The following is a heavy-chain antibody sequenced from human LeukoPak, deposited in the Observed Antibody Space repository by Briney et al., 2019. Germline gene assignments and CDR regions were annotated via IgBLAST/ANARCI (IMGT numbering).Heavy chain of an antibody. Sequence: GASVKVSCKASGYTFTSYGISWVRQAPGQGLEWMGWISAYNGNTSYAQKLQGRVTMTTDTSTSTAYMELRSLRSDDTAVYYCARDFGYKRFLEWSKDKDAFDIWGQGTMVTVSS. CDR1: GYTFTSYG. CDR2: ISAYNGNT. CDR3: ARDFGYKRFLEWSKDKDAFDI. V-gene: IGHV1-18*01. J-gene: IGHJ3*02. D-gene: IGHD3-3*01.